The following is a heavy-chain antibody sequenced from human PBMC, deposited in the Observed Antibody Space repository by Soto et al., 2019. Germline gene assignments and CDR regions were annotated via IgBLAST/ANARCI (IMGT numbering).Heavy chain of an antibody. CDR3: ARGEAGEAGRLDY. D-gene: IGHD6-19*01. CDR2: IYYSGSA. J-gene: IGHJ4*02. V-gene: IGHV4-31*03. Sequence: QVQLQQSGPGLVKPSQTLSLTCTVSDASISTATFYWIRQLPGEALEWIGYIYYSGSAYYNSSLRSRATLSLDTSKSEFSLTLTSLTAADTAVYYCARGEAGEAGRLDYWGQGTLVTVSS. CDR1: DASISTATFY.